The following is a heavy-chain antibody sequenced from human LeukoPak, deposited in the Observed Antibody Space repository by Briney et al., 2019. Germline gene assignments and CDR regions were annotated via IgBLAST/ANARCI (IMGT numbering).Heavy chain of an antibody. D-gene: IGHD5-18*01. Sequence: GGSLRLSCAASGFTFSSYAMHWVRQAPGKGLEWVAFISYDGGSTYYADSVKGRFTISRDNSKNTLYLQMNSLRTEDTAVYYCARSGDTAMATNDYWGQGTLVTVSS. CDR2: ISYDGGST. CDR3: ARSGDTAMATNDY. J-gene: IGHJ4*02. CDR1: GFTFSSYA. V-gene: IGHV3-30-3*01.